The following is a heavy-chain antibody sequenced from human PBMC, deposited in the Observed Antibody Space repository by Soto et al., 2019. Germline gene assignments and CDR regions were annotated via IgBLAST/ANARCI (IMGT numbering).Heavy chain of an antibody. D-gene: IGHD5-18*01. CDR1: GFTFSSYA. CDR3: AKQGPGRIQLWSVDY. Sequence: EVQLLESGGGLVQPGGSLRLSCEASGFTFSSYAMSWVPKAPGRGLGWVSAISGSGGSKYNADSVKGRFTISRDNSKNTLYLQMNSLRAEDTAVYYCAKQGPGRIQLWSVDYWGQGTLVTVSS. CDR2: ISGSGGSK. J-gene: IGHJ4*02. V-gene: IGHV3-23*01.